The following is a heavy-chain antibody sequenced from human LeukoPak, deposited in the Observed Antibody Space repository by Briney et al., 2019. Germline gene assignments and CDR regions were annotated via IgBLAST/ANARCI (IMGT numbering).Heavy chain of an antibody. Sequence: ASVKVSCKASGYTFTDYYIHWVRQAPGQGLEYMGWINPNSGDTKCPQNFQGRVTLTRDTSISTAYMELSSLRSDDLALYYCAGEYCSGGTCRQGFDYWGQGTLVTVSS. CDR2: INPNSGDT. CDR3: AGEYCSGGTCRQGFDY. D-gene: IGHD2-15*01. J-gene: IGHJ4*02. CDR1: GYTFTDYY. V-gene: IGHV1-2*02.